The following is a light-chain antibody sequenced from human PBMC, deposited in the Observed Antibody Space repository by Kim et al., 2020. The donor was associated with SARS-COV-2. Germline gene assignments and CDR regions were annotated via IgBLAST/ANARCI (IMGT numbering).Light chain of an antibody. CDR3: GTWDSSLSAGV. Sequence: GEKVNMSCTGSSSNIGNKYVSWYQQRPGTAPKLLIYDNNKRPSGIPDRFSGSKSGTSATLGITGLQTGDEADYYCGTWDSSLSAGVFGGGTKVTVL. J-gene: IGLJ2*01. V-gene: IGLV1-51*01. CDR2: DNN. CDR1: SSNIGNKY.